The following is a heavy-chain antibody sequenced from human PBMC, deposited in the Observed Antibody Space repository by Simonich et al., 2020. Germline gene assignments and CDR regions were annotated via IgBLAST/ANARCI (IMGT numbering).Heavy chain of an antibody. CDR1: GYTFTGNY. CDR3: ARDPVVPAAIRNAFDI. D-gene: IGHD2-2*01. J-gene: IGHJ3*02. CDR2: INPNRGGT. V-gene: IGHV1-2*07. Sequence: QVQLVQSGAEVKKPGASVKVSCKASGYTFTGNYMHWVRQAPGQGLEGMGWINPNRGGTNDAHKFQGRVTMTRDTSISTAYMELSRLRSDDTAVYYCARDPVVPAAIRNAFDIWGQGTMVTVSS.